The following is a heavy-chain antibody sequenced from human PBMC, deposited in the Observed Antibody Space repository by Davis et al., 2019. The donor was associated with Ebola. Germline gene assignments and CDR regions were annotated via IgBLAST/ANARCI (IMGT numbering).Heavy chain of an antibody. Sequence: AASVKVSCKASGYTFTNYYMHWVRQAPGQGLEWMGMINPNDGRTIYAQKFQGRVTVTRDTSTTTVYMDLSSLRSEDTALYYCARGFYNWNFQDYFDYWGQGTLVTVSS. V-gene: IGHV1-46*01. CDR1: GYTFTNYY. CDR2: INPNDGRT. CDR3: ARGFYNWNFQDYFDY. J-gene: IGHJ4*02. D-gene: IGHD1-7*01.